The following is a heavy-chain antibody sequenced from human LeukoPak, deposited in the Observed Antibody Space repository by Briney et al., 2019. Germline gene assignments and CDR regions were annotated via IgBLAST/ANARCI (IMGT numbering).Heavy chain of an antibody. CDR3: AKDANYLDSSAYFIPFDS. D-gene: IGHD6-19*01. V-gene: IGHV3-33*06. Sequence: GGSLRLSCAASGFTFSNYGMHWVRQAPGKGLEWVAVIWYDGSNEYYADSVKGRFTVSRDNSRNTVFLQMDSLRAEDTAMYHCAKDANYLDSSAYFIPFDSWGQGTLVTVSS. CDR2: IWYDGSNE. CDR1: GFTFSNYG. J-gene: IGHJ4*02.